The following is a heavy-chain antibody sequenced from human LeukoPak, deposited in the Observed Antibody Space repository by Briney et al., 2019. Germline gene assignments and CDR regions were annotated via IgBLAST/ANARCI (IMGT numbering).Heavy chain of an antibody. D-gene: IGHD4-17*01. V-gene: IGHV3-30*04. CDR3: ARISMTTVTTDY. CDR1: GFTFSSYA. CDR2: ISYDGSNK. J-gene: IGHJ4*02. Sequence: GGSLRLSCAASGFTFSSYAMHWVRQAPGKGMEWVAVISYDGSNKYYADSVKGRFTISRDNSKNTLYLQMNSLRAEDTAVYYCARISMTTVTTDYWGQGTLVTVSS.